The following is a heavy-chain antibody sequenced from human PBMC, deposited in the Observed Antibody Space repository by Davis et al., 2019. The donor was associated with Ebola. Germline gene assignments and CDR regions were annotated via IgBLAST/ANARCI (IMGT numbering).Heavy chain of an antibody. CDR3: ARGPTGYVPYYFDY. CDR2: MNPNSGNT. V-gene: IGHV1-8*01. CDR1: GYTFTNYD. D-gene: IGHD3-9*01. Sequence: AASVKVSCKTSGYTFTNYDINWVRQAIGQGLEWMGWMNPNSGNTGYAQKFQGRVTMTRNTSISTAYMELNSLRSEDTAVYYCARGPTGYVPYYFDYWGQGTLVTASS. J-gene: IGHJ4*02.